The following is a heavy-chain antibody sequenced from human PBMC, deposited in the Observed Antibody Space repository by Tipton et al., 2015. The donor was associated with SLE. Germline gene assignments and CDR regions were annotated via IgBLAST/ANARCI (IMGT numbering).Heavy chain of an antibody. CDR1: GFTFSSYW. D-gene: IGHD6-13*01. CDR3: AKDMGQQGGFDY. Sequence: SLRLSCAASGFTFSSYWMSWVRQALGKGLEWVSGISWNSGSIGYADSVKGRFTISRDNAKNSLYLQMNSLRAEDTALYYCAKDMGQQGGFDYWGQGTLVTVSS. CDR2: ISWNSGSI. V-gene: IGHV3-9*01. J-gene: IGHJ4*02.